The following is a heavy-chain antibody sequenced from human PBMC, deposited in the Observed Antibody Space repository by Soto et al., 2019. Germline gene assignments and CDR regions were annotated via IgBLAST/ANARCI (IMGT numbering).Heavy chain of an antibody. V-gene: IGHV1-3*01. CDR1: GYTFTSYA. Sequence: GASVKVSCNASGYTFTSYAMHWVRQAPGQRLEWMGWINAGNGNTKYSQKFQGRVTITRDTSASTAYMELSSLRSEDTAVYYCAREDIVVVVAAHSTFNYWGQGTLVTVSS. CDR2: INAGNGNT. J-gene: IGHJ4*02. CDR3: AREDIVVVVAAHSTFNY. D-gene: IGHD2-15*01.